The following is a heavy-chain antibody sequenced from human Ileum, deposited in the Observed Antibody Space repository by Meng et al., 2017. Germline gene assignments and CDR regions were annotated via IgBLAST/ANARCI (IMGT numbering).Heavy chain of an antibody. CDR3: ARDGDRGVCSGGSCHAYGMDV. V-gene: IGHV3-48*03. CDR1: GFSLSTYE. Sequence: GESLKISCAASGFSLSTYEMNWVRQAPGKGLEWVAHISASDSSTYYADSVKGRFTISRDNAKNSVYLQMDSLTAEDTAVYYCARDGDRGVCSGGSCHAYGMDVWGQGTTVTVSS. J-gene: IGHJ6*02. D-gene: IGHD2-15*01. CDR2: ISASDSST.